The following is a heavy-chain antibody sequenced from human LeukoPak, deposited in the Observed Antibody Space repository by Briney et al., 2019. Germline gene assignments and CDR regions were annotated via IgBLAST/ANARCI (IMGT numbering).Heavy chain of an antibody. J-gene: IGHJ4*02. CDR1: GFTFNSYA. CDR3: AKVGDPSGYYYYFDF. Sequence: GGSLRLSCAASGFTFNSYAMSWVRQAPGKGLEWVSTFNAGSGCTSYADTVKGRVTIARDDSKNTLYLQINSLRAEDRALYYCAKVGDPSGYYYYFDFWGQGTLVTVSS. CDR2: FNAGSGCT. V-gene: IGHV3-23*01. D-gene: IGHD3-3*01.